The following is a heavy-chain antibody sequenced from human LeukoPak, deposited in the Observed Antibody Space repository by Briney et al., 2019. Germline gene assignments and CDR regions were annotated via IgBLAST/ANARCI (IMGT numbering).Heavy chain of an antibody. CDR3: ATGSGRTRATYYFDF. CDR2: TFYRSKWSR. CDR1: GDSVSSNSGS. J-gene: IGHJ4*02. Sequence: SQTLSLTCALSGDSVSSNSGSWNWLRQSPSRGLEWLGRTFYRSKWSREYATSVRGRITINPDTSKNQFSLQLNSMTPDDSAIYYCATGSGRTRATYYFDFWAQGTLVTVSS. V-gene: IGHV6-1*01. D-gene: IGHD6-25*01.